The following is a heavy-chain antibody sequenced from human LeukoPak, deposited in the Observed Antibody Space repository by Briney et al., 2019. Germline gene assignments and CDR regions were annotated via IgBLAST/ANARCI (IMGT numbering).Heavy chain of an antibody. D-gene: IGHD3-3*01. V-gene: IGHV3-30*02. CDR3: AKDGRTISPDAFDI. CDR2: IRYDGSNK. CDR1: GFTFSSYG. J-gene: IGHJ3*02. Sequence: GGSLRLSCAASGFTFSSYGMHWVRQAPGKGLEWVAFIRYDGSNKYYADSVKGRFTISGDNSKNTLYLQMNSLRAEDTAVYYCAKDGRTISPDAFDIWGQGTMVTVSS.